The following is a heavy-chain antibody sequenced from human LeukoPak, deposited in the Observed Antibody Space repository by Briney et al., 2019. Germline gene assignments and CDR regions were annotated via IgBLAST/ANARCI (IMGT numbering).Heavy chain of an antibody. CDR1: GFTFDDYA. Sequence: GGSLRLSCAASGFTFDDYAMHWVRQAPGKGLEWVSGISWNSGSIGYADSVKGRFTISRDNAKNSLYLQMNSLRAEDTALYYCAKEFLADSSGYTYYYYGMDVWGQGTTVTVSS. D-gene: IGHD3-22*01. CDR2: ISWNSGSI. V-gene: IGHV3-9*01. CDR3: AKEFLADSSGYTYYYYGMDV. J-gene: IGHJ6*02.